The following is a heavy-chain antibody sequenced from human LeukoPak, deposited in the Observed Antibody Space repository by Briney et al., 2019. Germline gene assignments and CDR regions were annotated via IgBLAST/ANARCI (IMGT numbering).Heavy chain of an antibody. CDR2: ISSSGSTI. CDR3: ARVEWELPFDY. J-gene: IGHJ4*02. D-gene: IGHD1-26*01. Sequence: GGSLRLSCAASGFTFSDYYMSWIRQAPGKGQEWVSYISSSGSTIYYADSVKGRFTISRDNAKNSLYLQMNSLRAEDTAVYYCARVEWELPFDYWGQGTLVTVSS. V-gene: IGHV3-11*04. CDR1: GFTFSDYY.